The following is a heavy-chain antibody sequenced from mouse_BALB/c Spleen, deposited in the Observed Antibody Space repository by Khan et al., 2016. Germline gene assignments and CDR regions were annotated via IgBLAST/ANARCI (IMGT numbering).Heavy chain of an antibody. V-gene: IGHV3-2*02. CDR2: ISYSGST. J-gene: IGHJ2*01. CDR1: DYSITSDYA. D-gene: IGHD1-1*01. Sequence: VQLQESGPGLVKPSQSLSLTCTVTDYSITSDYAWNWIRQFPGNKLEWMGYISYSGSTSYNPSLKSRISITRDTSKNQFFLQLNSVTAEDTATYYCARADYGSSPLDYWGQGTTLTVSS. CDR3: ARADYGSSPLDY.